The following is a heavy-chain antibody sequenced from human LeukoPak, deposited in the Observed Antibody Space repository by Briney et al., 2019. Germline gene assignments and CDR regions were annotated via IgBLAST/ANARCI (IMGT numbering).Heavy chain of an antibody. CDR3: GRRKFSSPWSDP. J-gene: IGHJ5*02. Sequence: GESLKISCKGSGDTFATSWIGWVRQLPGKGLEWMGVIYPGDSRTRYNPSFQGQVTISADRSINTAYLQRNSLKASDTAMYYCGRRKFSSPWSDPWGQGTLVTVSS. D-gene: IGHD2-2*01. CDR2: IYPGDSRT. CDR1: GDTFATSW. V-gene: IGHV5-51*01.